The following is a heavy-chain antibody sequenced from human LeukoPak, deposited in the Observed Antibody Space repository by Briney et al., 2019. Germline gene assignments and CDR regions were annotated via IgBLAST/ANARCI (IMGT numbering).Heavy chain of an antibody. Sequence: SETLSLTCAVYGGSFSGYYWGWIRQPPGKGLEWIGEINHSGSTNYNPSLKSRVTISVDTSKNQFSLKLSSVTAADTAVYYCARLRPPRPYCSSTSCKTYYYYYYGMDVWGQGTTVTVSS. D-gene: IGHD2-2*01. CDR1: GGSFSGYY. CDR2: INHSGST. V-gene: IGHV4-34*01. J-gene: IGHJ6*02. CDR3: ARLRPPRPYCSSTSCKTYYYYYYGMDV.